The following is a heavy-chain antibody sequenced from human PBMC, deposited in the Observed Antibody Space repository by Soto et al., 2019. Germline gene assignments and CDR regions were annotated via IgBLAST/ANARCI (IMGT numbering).Heavy chain of an antibody. J-gene: IGHJ4*02. CDR2: ISWNSGSI. D-gene: IGHD4-4*01. V-gene: IGHV3-9*01. Sequence: PGGSLRLSCAASGFTFDDYAMHWVRQAPGKGLEWVSGISWNSGSIGYADSVKGRFTISRDNAKNSLYLQMNSLRAEDTALYYCAKSGSNYYFDYWGQGTLVTVSS. CDR1: GFTFDDYA. CDR3: AKSGSNYYFDY.